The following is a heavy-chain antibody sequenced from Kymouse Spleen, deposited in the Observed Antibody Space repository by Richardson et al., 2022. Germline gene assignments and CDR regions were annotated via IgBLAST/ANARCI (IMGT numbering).Heavy chain of an antibody. CDR2: TRNKANSYTT. CDR3: ARDYDFWSGSTLTT. Sequence: EVQLVESGGGLVQPGGSLRLSCAASGFTFSDHYMDWVRQAPGKGLEWVGRTRNKANSYTTEYAASVKGRFTISRDDSKNSLYLQMNSLKTEDTAVYYCARDYDFWSGSTLTTGAREPWSPSPQ. J-gene: IGHJ4*02. D-gene: IGHD3-3*01. V-gene: IGHV3-72*01. CDR1: GFTFSDHY.